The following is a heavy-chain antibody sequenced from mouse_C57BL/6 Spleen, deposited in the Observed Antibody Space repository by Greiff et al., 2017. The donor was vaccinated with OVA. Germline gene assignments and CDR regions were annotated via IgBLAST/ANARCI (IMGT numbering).Heavy chain of an antibody. CDR2: SRNKANDYTT. Sequence: EVNVVESGGGLVQSGRSLRLSCATSGFTFSDFYMEWVRQAPGKGLEWIAASRNKANDYTTEYSASVKGRFIVSRDTSQSILYLQMNALRAEDTAIYYCARDASSTGRYFDVWGTGTTVTVSS. J-gene: IGHJ1*03. V-gene: IGHV7-1*01. CDR3: ARDASSTGRYFDV. D-gene: IGHD4-1*02. CDR1: GFTFSDFY.